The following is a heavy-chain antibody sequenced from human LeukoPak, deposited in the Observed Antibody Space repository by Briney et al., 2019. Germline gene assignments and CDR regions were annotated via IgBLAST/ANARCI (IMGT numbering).Heavy chain of an antibody. J-gene: IGHJ5*02. CDR3: ARGANWFDP. Sequence: PSETLSLTCTVSGGSISSSIYYWGWIRQPPGKGLEWIGSIYYSGSTYYNPSLKSRVTISVDTSKNQFSLKLSSVTAADTAVYYCARGANWFDPWGQGTLVTVSS. V-gene: IGHV4-39*07. CDR1: GGSISSSIYY. CDR2: IYYSGST.